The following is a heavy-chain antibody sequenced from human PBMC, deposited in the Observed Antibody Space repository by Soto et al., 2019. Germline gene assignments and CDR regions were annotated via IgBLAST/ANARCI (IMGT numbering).Heavy chain of an antibody. V-gene: IGHV1-18*01. CDR1: GYTFSSYG. CDR2: FNTYNGNT. J-gene: IGHJ4*02. Sequence: QVQLVQSGAEVKKPGASVKVSCKASGYTFSSYGITWVRQAPGQRLEWMGWFNTYNGNTNYAQKLQGRVTMTTDTSTSTAYMEVRSLRSDDTAVYYCARERGGYSYGDYWGQGALVTVSS. D-gene: IGHD5-18*01. CDR3: ARERGGYSYGDY.